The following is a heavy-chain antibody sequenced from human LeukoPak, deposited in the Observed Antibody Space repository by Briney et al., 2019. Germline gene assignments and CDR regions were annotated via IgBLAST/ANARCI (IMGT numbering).Heavy chain of an antibody. Sequence: PGGSVRLSCAASGFTFSNYWMSWVREAPGEGLEWVANTNQDGNEKYYVDSVKGRFTISRDNAKNSLYLQMNSLRAEDTAVYYCARGHNCSGDYWGQGTLVTVSS. V-gene: IGHV3-7*04. J-gene: IGHJ4*02. D-gene: IGHD1-20*01. CDR2: TNQDGNEK. CDR1: GFTFSNYW. CDR3: ARGHNCSGDY.